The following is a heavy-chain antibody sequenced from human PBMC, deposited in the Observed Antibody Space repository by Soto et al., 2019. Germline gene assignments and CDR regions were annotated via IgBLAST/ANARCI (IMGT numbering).Heavy chain of an antibody. Sequence: GSLRLSCSVSGFTFSSYAMHWVRQAPGKGLEYASSISSNGGSTYYADSVKGRFTISRDNSKNTLNLQMSSLTTEDTAVYYCVKDRWVDYWGQGTRVTVSA. CDR3: VKDRWVDY. J-gene: IGHJ4*02. V-gene: IGHV3-64D*06. CDR2: ISSNGGST. D-gene: IGHD6-13*01. CDR1: GFTFSSYA.